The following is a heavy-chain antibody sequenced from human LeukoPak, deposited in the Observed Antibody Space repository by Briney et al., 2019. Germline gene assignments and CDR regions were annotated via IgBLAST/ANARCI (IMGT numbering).Heavy chain of an antibody. J-gene: IGHJ4*02. Sequence: GGSLRLSCAASGFTFSSYAMSWVRQAPGKGLEWVSAISGSGGSTYYADFVKGRFTISRDNSKNTLYLQMNSLRAEDTAVYYCAKEGAGILTGYVPIDYWGQGTLVTVSS. CDR2: ISGSGGST. CDR3: AKEGAGILTGYVPIDY. V-gene: IGHV3-23*01. D-gene: IGHD3-9*01. CDR1: GFTFSSYA.